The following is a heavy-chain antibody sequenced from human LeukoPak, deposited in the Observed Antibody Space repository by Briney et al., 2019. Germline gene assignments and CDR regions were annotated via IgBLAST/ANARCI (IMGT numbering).Heavy chain of an antibody. CDR1: GFTFSSYV. D-gene: IGHD5-24*01. CDR2: ISGSGGST. Sequence: PGGSLRLSCAASGFTFSSYVMSWVRQAPGKGLEWVSAISGSGGSTYYADSVKGRFTISRDNSKNTLYLQMNSLRAEDTAVYYCATHPSRAAYGYMTDYWGQGTLVTVSS. CDR3: ATHPSRAAYGYMTDY. J-gene: IGHJ4*02. V-gene: IGHV3-23*01.